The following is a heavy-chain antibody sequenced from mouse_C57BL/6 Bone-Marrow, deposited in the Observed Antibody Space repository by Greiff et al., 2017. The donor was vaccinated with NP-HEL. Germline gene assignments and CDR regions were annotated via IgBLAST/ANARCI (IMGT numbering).Heavy chain of an antibody. CDR2: ISNGGGST. CDR1: GFTFSDYY. D-gene: IGHD1-1*01. CDR3: ARGDTVVDY. J-gene: IGHJ2*01. V-gene: IGHV5-12*01. Sequence: EVKLEESGGGLVQPGGSLKLSCAASGFTFSDYYMYWVRQTPEKRLEWVAYISNGGGSTYYPDTVKGRFTISRDNAKNTLYLQMSRLKSEDTAMYYCARGDTVVDYWGQGTTLTVSS.